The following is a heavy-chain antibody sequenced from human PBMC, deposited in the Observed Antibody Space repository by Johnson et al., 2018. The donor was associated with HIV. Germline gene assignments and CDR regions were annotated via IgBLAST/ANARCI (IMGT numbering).Heavy chain of an antibody. V-gene: IGHV3-66*01. CDR1: GFTVSSNY. CDR2: LYSGGST. D-gene: IGHD2/OR15-2a*01. CDR3: ARDVVGNSRVAFDI. J-gene: IGHJ3*02. Sequence: VKLVESGGGLVQPGGSLRLSCAASGFTVSSNYMSWVRQAPGQGLEWDSVLYSGGSTYYADSVKCRFTISRDNSKNTLYLPMNSLRAEDTALYYCARDVVGNSRVAFDIWGQGTMVTVSS.